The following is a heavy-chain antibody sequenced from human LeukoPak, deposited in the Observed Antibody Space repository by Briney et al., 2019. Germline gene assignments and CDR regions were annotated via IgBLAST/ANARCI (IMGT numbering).Heavy chain of an antibody. CDR3: ARDLAFFSSGCPDY. Sequence: ASVKVSCKASGYTFTSYGISWVRQAPGQGLEWMGWISAYNGNTNYAQKLQGRVTMTRDTSISTAYMELSRLRSDGTAVYYCARDLAFFSSGCPDYWGQGTLVTVSS. V-gene: IGHV1-18*01. CDR2: ISAYNGNT. CDR1: GYTFTSYG. D-gene: IGHD6-19*01. J-gene: IGHJ4*02.